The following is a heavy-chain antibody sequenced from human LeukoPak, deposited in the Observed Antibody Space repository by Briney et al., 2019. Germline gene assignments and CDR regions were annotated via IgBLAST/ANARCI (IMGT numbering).Heavy chain of an antibody. D-gene: IGHD3-16*01. CDR3: GRARGRGGVMIFDY. Sequence: ASVKVSCKASGYTFSSYDINWVRQVPGQGPEWMGWMNPNTSNTGYAQKFEGRVTMSRNTSQRTAYMELSSLRSEDTAVYYCGRARGRGGVMIFDYWGQGTRVTVSS. V-gene: IGHV1-8*01. J-gene: IGHJ4*02. CDR1: GYTFSSYD. CDR2: MNPNTSNT.